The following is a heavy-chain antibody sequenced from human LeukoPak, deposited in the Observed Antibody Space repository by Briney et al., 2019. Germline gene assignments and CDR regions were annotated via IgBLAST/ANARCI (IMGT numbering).Heavy chain of an antibody. CDR2: IYYSGST. CDR3: ARALVRWLGPTYFDY. D-gene: IGHD6-19*01. Sequence: SETLSLTCTVSGGSISSYYWSWIRQPPGKGLEWIGYIYYSGSTNYNPSLKSRVTISVDTSKNQFSLKLSSVTAADTAVYYCARALVRWLGPTYFDYWGQGTLVTVSS. J-gene: IGHJ4*02. V-gene: IGHV4-59*12. CDR1: GGSISSYY.